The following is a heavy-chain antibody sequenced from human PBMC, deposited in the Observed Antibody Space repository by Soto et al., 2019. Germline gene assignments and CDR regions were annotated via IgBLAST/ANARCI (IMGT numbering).Heavy chain of an antibody. CDR1: GGTFSTYS. CDR3: ASSSGNNYGVGTNYYFDY. V-gene: IGHV1-69*06. D-gene: IGHD1-26*01. Sequence: QVQLVQSGAEVKKPGSSVKVSCKTSGGTFSTYSIVWLRQAPGGGLEWMGGIIPIFGTANYAQKFQDRVTITADKSTNTAFMELSSLKSDDTAMYYCASSSGNNYGVGTNYYFDYWGQGTLVTVSS. J-gene: IGHJ4*02. CDR2: IIPIFGTA.